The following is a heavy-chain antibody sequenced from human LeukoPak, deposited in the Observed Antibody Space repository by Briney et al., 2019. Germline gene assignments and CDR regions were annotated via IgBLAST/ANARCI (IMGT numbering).Heavy chain of an antibody. J-gene: IGHJ4*02. CDR3: ARQPARVRKYCSGRSCYRPFDY. Sequence: SETLSLTCAVYGGSFSGYYWSWIRQPPGKGLEWIGEINHSGSTNYNPSLKSRVTISVDTSKNQFSLKLSSVTAADTAVYYCARQPARVRKYCSGRSCYRPFDYWGQGTLVTVSS. V-gene: IGHV4-34*01. CDR1: GGSFSGYY. CDR2: INHSGST. D-gene: IGHD2-15*01.